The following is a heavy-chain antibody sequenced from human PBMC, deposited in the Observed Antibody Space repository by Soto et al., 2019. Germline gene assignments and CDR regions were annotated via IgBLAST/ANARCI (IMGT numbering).Heavy chain of an antibody. CDR3: AKTRITSTAATFDP. CDR2: MSYSGSS. Sequence: SETLSLTCTVSGGSLSTYYWSWIRQPPGKGLEWIVYMSYSGSSNYNPSLKSRVTMSVDTSKNQVSLKLSSVTAADTAVYYCAKTRITSTAATFDPWGLGTLVTVSS. D-gene: IGHD1-20*01. V-gene: IGHV4-59*01. CDR1: GGSLSTYY. J-gene: IGHJ5*02.